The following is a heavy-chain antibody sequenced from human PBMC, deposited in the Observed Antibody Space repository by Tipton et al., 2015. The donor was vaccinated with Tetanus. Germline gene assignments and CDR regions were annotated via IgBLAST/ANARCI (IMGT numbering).Heavy chain of an antibody. CDR1: GFIFSSYG. V-gene: IGHV3-33*01. Sequence: SLRLSCAASGFIFSSYGIHWVRQAPGKGLEWLAVSWYDGTDKYYADSVKGRFTISRDNSKNTFYLQMNSLRAGDPALYYCAREADCSGGICFFWDFDPWGQGTQVTFSS. CDR3: AREADCSGGICFFWDFDP. CDR2: SWYDGTDK. D-gene: IGHD2-15*01. J-gene: IGHJ5*02.